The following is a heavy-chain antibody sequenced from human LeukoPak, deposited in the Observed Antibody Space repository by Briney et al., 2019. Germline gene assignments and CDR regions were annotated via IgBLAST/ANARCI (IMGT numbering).Heavy chain of an antibody. CDR1: GFTFSSYA. D-gene: IGHD5-24*01. V-gene: IGHV3-48*03. Sequence: PGGSLRLSCAASGFTFSSYAMSWVRQAPGKGLEWVSYISSSGGTIYYADSVKGRFTISRDNSKNSLYLQMNSLRAEDTAVYYCARPDGYNYPYWGQGTLVTVSS. J-gene: IGHJ4*02. CDR3: ARPDGYNYPY. CDR2: ISSSGGTI.